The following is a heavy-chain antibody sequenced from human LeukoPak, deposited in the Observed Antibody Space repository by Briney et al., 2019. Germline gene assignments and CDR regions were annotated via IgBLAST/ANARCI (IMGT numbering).Heavy chain of an antibody. CDR2: ISSSGSTI. D-gene: IGHD2-15*01. J-gene: IGHJ4*02. Sequence: GGSLSLPCAPSGFTLSRYEMLCPPDAPGEAGEWVSYISSSGSTIYYADSVKGRFTISRDNAKNSLYLQMNSLRAEDTAVYYCARESYRGSSFDYWGQGTLVTVSS. CDR1: GFTLSRYE. V-gene: IGHV3-48*03. CDR3: ARESYRGSSFDY.